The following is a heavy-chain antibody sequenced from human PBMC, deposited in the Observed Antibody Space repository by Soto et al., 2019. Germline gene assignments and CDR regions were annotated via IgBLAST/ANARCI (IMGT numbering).Heavy chain of an antibody. J-gene: IGHJ6*02. CDR3: SGDPAGGMDV. CDR2: ISSSSIYV. Sequence: GGSLRLSCAASGFSFSTYTLNWVRQAPGKGLEWVASISSSSIYVNYADSVKGRFLISRDNAENSLYLQMDSLRAEDTAVYYCSGDPAGGMDVWSQGTTVTVSS. V-gene: IGHV3-21*01. CDR1: GFSFSTYT.